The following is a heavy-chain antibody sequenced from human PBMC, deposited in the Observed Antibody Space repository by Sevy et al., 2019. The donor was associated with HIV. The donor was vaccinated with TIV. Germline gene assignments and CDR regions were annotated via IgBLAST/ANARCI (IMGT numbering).Heavy chain of an antibody. V-gene: IGHV1-24*01. CDR3: AATKDYYENSGSTFDY. D-gene: IGHD3-22*01. J-gene: IGHJ4*02. CDR1: GHTLNRLG. CDR2: FDPEDGET. Sequence: ASVKVSCKVYGHTLNRLGMHWVRQAPGKGLEWMGSFDPEDGETFQAQKFQGRVTMTDDTSTDTAYMELSSLRSEDTAVYYCAATKDYYENSGSTFDYWGQGTLVTVSS.